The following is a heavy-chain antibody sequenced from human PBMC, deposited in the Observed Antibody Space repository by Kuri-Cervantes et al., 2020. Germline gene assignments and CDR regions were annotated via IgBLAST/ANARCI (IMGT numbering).Heavy chain of an antibody. Sequence: SGPTLVKPTQTLTLTCTFSGFSLSTLGVGVGWICQPPGKALEWLALIYGDDETHYSPSLKSRLTITKDTSKNQVVLTMTNMDPVDTATYYCAHSDLGYCSGGSCHFDYWGQGTLVTVSS. J-gene: IGHJ4*02. V-gene: IGHV2-5*02. CDR3: AHSDLGYCSGGSCHFDY. CDR2: IYGDDET. D-gene: IGHD2-15*01. CDR1: GFSLSTLGVG.